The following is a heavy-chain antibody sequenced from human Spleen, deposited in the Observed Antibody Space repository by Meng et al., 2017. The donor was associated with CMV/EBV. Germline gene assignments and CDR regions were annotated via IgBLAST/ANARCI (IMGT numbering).Heavy chain of an antibody. V-gene: IGHV1-2*02. J-gene: IGHJ4*02. CDR1: GYTFTGYY. D-gene: IGHD6-19*01. Sequence: ASVKVSCKASGYTFTGYYMHWVRQAPGQGLEWMGWINPNSGGTNYAQKFQGRVNMTRDTSISTTYMELNSLTSDDTAMFFCTRDVSGANFDRWGQGTLVTVSS. CDR3: TRDVSGANFDR. CDR2: INPNSGGT.